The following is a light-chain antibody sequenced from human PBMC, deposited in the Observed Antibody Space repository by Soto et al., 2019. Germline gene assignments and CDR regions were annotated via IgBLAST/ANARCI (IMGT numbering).Light chain of an antibody. CDR1: QSVTSN. CDR2: SSS. J-gene: IGKJ1*01. V-gene: IGKV3-15*01. CDR3: QQYNNWPRT. Sequence: EILMTQSPATLSVSPSDSATLSCRASQSVTSNLAWYQHKTGQAPRLXIYSSSTRAAGIPARFGGSGYGTEFNFSISSLQSEDFAVYYCQQYNNWPRTFGQGTKVDIK.